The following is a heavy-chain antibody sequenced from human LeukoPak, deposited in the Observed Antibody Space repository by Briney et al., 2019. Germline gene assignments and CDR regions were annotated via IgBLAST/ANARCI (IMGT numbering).Heavy chain of an antibody. CDR3: AKDLRPNNDYYLGRFDT. J-gene: IGHJ5*02. CDR1: GFSFSTYG. Sequence: PGGSLRLSCAASGFSFSTYGMHWVRQAPGKGLEWVSGISESGGSTFYADSVKGRFTVSRDNAKNTLNLQMTSLRADDTAVYFCAKDLRPNNDYYLGRFDTWGQGTLFTVSS. V-gene: IGHV3-23*01. D-gene: IGHD1-26*01. CDR2: ISESGGST.